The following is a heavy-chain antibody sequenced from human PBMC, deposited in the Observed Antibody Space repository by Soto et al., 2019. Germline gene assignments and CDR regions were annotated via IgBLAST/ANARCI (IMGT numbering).Heavy chain of an antibody. V-gene: IGHV4-30-2*01. D-gene: IGHD3-22*01. Sequence: PSETRSLTCVVSGDSISRGVYSWIGIRQPPGKGLEWIGNIYHSGSTYYNPSLKSRVTISEDRSKNQISLKLSSVTAADTAVYYCAKNTYYYDSSGFPEYWGQGTPVTVSS. CDR1: GDSISRGVYS. J-gene: IGHJ4*02. CDR3: AKNTYYYDSSGFPEY. CDR2: IYHSGST.